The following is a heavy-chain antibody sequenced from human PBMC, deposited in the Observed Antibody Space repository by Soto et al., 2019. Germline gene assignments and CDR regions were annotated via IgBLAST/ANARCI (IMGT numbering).Heavy chain of an antibody. Sequence: PGGSLRLSCVASGFTFSDYSMNWVRQAPGEGLEWVSSISSSGVYIYYADSVKGRFTISRDDAKNSLYLQMDSLRAEDTAVYYCARDFSITGRRPQVTYYHGMDVWGQGTTVTVSS. D-gene: IGHD1-20*01. V-gene: IGHV3-21*01. J-gene: IGHJ6*02. CDR3: ARDFSITGRRPQVTYYHGMDV. CDR1: GFTFSDYS. CDR2: ISSSGVYI.